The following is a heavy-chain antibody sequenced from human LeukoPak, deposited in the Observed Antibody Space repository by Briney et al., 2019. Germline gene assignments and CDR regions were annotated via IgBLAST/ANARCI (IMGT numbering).Heavy chain of an antibody. CDR3: AKAFMAAHSGGDY. CDR2: ISYDGSNK. J-gene: IGHJ4*02. CDR1: GFTFSSYG. V-gene: IGHV3-30*18. Sequence: GGSLRLSCAASGFTFSSYGMHWVRQAPGKGLEWVAVISYDGSNKYYADSVKGRFTISRDNSKNTLYLQMNSLRAEDTAVYYCAKAFMAAHSGGDYWGQGTLVTVSS. D-gene: IGHD2-21*01.